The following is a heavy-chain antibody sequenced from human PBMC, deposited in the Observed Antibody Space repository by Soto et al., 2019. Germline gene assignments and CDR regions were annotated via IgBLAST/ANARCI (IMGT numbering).Heavy chain of an antibody. D-gene: IGHD6-13*01. CDR2: IIPIFGTA. V-gene: IGHV1-69*13. Sequence: SVKVSCKASGGTFSSYAISWVRQAPGQGLEWMGGIIPIFGTANYAQKFQGRVTITADESTSTAYMELSSLRSEDTAVYYCARLPAAVTLVYGMDVWGQGTTVTVS. CDR1: GGTFSSYA. CDR3: ARLPAAVTLVYGMDV. J-gene: IGHJ6*02.